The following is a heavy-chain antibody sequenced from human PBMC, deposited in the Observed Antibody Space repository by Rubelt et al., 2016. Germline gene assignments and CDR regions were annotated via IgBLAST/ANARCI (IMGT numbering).Heavy chain of an antibody. Sequence: QLQLQESGPGLVKPSETLSLTCTVSGGSISSSSYYWGWIRQPPGKGLEWIGGIFYSGSTYYNPSLRSRVTISVDTSKTHFSLKLSSVTAADTAVYYCATQTGHWPFDYWGQGTLVTVSS. CDR2: IFYSGST. CDR3: ATQTGHWPFDY. CDR1: GGSISSSSYY. D-gene: IGHD1-1*01. V-gene: IGHV4-39*07. J-gene: IGHJ4*02.